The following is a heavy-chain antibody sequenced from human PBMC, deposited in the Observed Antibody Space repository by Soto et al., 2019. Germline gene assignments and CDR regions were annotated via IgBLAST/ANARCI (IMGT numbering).Heavy chain of an antibody. CDR2: ISSSSNTI. Sequence: GGSLRLSCVVTGFTFSSYSMNWVRQAPGKGLEWVSHISSSSNTIYYADSVKGRFTISRDNAKNSLYLQMNSLRDEDTAVYYCVRRTENTASCPDYCGQGILGTVSS. CDR1: GFTFSSYS. J-gene: IGHJ4*02. D-gene: IGHD2-2*01. CDR3: VRRTENTASCPDY. V-gene: IGHV3-48*02.